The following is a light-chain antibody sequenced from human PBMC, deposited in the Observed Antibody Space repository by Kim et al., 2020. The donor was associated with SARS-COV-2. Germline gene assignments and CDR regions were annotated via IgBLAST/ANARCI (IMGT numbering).Light chain of an antibody. Sequence: QAVVTQPPSASGTPGQRVTISCSGSSSNIGSNNVVWYQQLPGAAPNLLIYSNNQRPSGIPDRFSGSRSGTSASLAISGLQSGDEADYYCAVWDDSLKQGVFGGGPQLTV. CDR2: SNN. V-gene: IGLV1-44*01. CDR1: SSNIGSNN. J-gene: IGLJ3*02. CDR3: AVWDDSLKQGV.